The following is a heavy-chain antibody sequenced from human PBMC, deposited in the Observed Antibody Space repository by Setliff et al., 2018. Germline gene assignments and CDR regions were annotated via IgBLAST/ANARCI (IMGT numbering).Heavy chain of an antibody. CDR2: INQDGGGE. Sequence: GGSLRLSCAASGFTFSSEYMNWVRQAPDKGLEWVASINQDGGGEAYVDSVKGRFTISRDNAKNSLYLQMNSLRVEDTAVYYCAKGGTHESDYWGQGTLVTVSS. D-gene: IGHD3-16*01. CDR3: AKGGTHESDY. J-gene: IGHJ4*02. CDR1: GFTFSSEY. V-gene: IGHV3-7*03.